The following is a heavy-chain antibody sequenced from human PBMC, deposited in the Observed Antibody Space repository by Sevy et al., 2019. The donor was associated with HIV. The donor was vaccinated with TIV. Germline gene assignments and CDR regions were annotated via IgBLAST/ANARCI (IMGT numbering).Heavy chain of an antibody. CDR3: ARVQYYHYVWGSYRYDY. Sequence: GGSLRLSCAASGFTFSSYSMNWVRQAPGKGLEWLSYISSSSSAIYYADSVKGRFTISRDNAKNSLYLQMNSLRDEDTVVYFCARVQYYHYVWGSYRYDYWGQGTLVTVSS. D-gene: IGHD3-16*02. CDR1: GFTFSSYS. V-gene: IGHV3-48*02. J-gene: IGHJ4*02. CDR2: ISSSSSAI.